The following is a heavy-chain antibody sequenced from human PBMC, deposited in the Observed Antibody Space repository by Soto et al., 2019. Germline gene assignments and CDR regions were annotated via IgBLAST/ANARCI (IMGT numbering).Heavy chain of an antibody. CDR1: GGSLSSYY. D-gene: IGHD4-4*01. CDR3: ARATTVTSGYYSGMDV. Sequence: PSETLSLPCTDFGGSLSSYYLSLIRHPPGKGLEWIGYIYYSGSTNYNPSLKSRVTISVETSKNQFSLKLSSVTAADTAVYYCARATTVTSGYYSGMDVWGQGTKVTVSS. J-gene: IGHJ6*02. CDR2: IYYSGST. V-gene: IGHV4-59*01.